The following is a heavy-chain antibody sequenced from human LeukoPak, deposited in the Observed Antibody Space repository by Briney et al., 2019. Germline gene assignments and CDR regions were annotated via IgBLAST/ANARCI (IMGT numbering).Heavy chain of an antibody. V-gene: IGHV1-69*13. J-gene: IGHJ4*02. D-gene: IGHD1-26*01. CDR2: IIPIFGTA. Sequence: SVKVSCKASGYTFTSYDINWVRQATGQGLEWMGGIIPIFGTANYAQKFQGRVTITADESTSTAYMELSSLRSEDTAVYYCASGWELRYFDYWGQGTLVTVSS. CDR1: GYTFTSYD. CDR3: ASGWELRYFDY.